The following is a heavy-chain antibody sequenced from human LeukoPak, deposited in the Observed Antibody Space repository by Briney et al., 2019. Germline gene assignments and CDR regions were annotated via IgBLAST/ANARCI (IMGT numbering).Heavy chain of an antibody. CDR3: ARGRLVVGTTGALFGY. V-gene: IGHV1-2*02. CDR1: GYTFTGYY. CDR2: INPNSGGT. Sequence: GASVKVSCKASGYTFTGYYMHWVRQAPGQGLEWMGWINPNSGGTNYAQKFQGRVTMTRDTSISTGYMELSRLRSDDTAVYYCARGRLVVGTTGALFGYWGQGTLVTVSS. D-gene: IGHD2-15*01. J-gene: IGHJ4*02.